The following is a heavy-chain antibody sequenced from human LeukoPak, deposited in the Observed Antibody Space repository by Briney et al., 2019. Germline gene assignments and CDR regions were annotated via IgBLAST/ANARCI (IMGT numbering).Heavy chain of an antibody. CDR3: AKTTTGYSSGRYPRWAVGY. CDR1: GFTFSSYA. CDR2: IFGSGGST. V-gene: IGHV3-23*01. D-gene: IGHD6-19*01. J-gene: IGHJ4*02. Sequence: PGGSLRLSCAASGFTFSSYAMYWVRQAPGKGLEWVSGIFGSGGSTHYADSVKGRFTISRDHSKKPVYLQMNSLRADDTAVYYFAKTTTGYSSGRYPRWAVGYWGQGTLVTVSS.